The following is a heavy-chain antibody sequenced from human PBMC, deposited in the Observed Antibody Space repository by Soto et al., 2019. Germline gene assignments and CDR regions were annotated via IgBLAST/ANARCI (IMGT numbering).Heavy chain of an antibody. J-gene: IGHJ2*01. Sequence: QVQLVESGGGVVQTGRSLRLSCAVSGFTFSSYGMHWVRQAPGKGLEWVAAIEYDGSNKFYADSVKGRFTISRANSKNTLYLPMNGLRAEYTAVYYCARGLGRWFFDLWGRATLVTVSS. CDR2: IEYDGSNK. CDR1: GFTFSSYG. D-gene: IGHD7-27*01. CDR3: ARGLGRWFFDL. V-gene: IGHV3-33*01.